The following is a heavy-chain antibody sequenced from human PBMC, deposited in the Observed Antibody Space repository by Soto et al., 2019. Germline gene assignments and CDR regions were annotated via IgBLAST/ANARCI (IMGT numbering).Heavy chain of an antibody. CDR1: GYTFTSYD. CDR2: MNPNSGNT. V-gene: IGHV1-8*01. J-gene: IGHJ6*03. Sequence: QVPLVQSGAEVKKPGASVKVSCKASGYTFTSYDINWVRQATGQGLEWMGWMNPNSGNTGYAQKFQGRVTMTRNTSISTAYMELSSLRSEDTAVYYCARGYDFWSGYYYYMDVWGKGTTVTVSS. CDR3: ARGYDFWSGYYYYMDV. D-gene: IGHD3-3*01.